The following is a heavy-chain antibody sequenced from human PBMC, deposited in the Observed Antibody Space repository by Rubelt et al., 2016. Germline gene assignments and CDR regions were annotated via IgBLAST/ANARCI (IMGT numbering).Heavy chain of an antibody. V-gene: IGHV4-61*08. Sequence: QVQLQESGPGLVQPSETLSLTCTVPGGSIRSGGYYWSWVRQSPGKGLEWIGYIYYRGSTNYNPSLKNQVTISVATSKNKFSLKLRALTAADTAVYYWTRDRGQRLIDYWGQGTQVTVSS. CDR3: TRDRGQRLIDY. J-gene: IGHJ4*02. D-gene: IGHD3-10*01. CDR2: IYYRGST. CDR1: GGSIRSGGYY.